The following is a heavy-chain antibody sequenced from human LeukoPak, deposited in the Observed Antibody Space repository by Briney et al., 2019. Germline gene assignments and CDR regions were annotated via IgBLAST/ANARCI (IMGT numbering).Heavy chain of an antibody. J-gene: IGHJ4*02. Sequence: ASVKVSCKASGYTFTGYYVHWVRQAPGQGLEWMGRINPNSGGTNYAQKFQGRVTMTRDTSISTAYMELSRLRSDDTAVYYCAREDDYGDYVIDYWGQGTLVIVSS. CDR2: INPNSGGT. D-gene: IGHD4-17*01. CDR3: AREDDYGDYVIDY. V-gene: IGHV1-2*06. CDR1: GYTFTGYY.